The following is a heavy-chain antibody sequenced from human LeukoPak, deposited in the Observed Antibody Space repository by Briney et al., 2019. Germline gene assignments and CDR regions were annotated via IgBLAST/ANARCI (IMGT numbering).Heavy chain of an antibody. CDR2: IYYSGST. CDR1: GGSISSYY. J-gene: IGHJ4*02. D-gene: IGHD6-19*01. V-gene: IGHV4-39*07. CDR3: ARDSSGWYLFDY. Sequence: SETLSLTCTVSGGSISSYYWSWIRQPPGKGLEWIGSIYYSGSTYYNPSLKSRVTISVDTSKNQFSLKLSSVTGADTAVYYCARDSSGWYLFDYWGQGTLVTVSS.